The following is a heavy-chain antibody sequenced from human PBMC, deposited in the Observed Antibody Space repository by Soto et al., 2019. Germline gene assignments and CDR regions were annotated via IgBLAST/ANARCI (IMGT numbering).Heavy chain of an antibody. Sequence: TLSLTCTVSGGSISSGGYYWSWIRQHPGKGLEWIGYIYYSGSTYYNPSLKSRVTISVDTSKNQFSLKLSSVTAADTAVYYCANYYDSSGLFDYWGQGALVTVSS. V-gene: IGHV4-31*03. CDR2: IYYSGST. D-gene: IGHD3-22*01. CDR1: GGSISSGGYY. CDR3: ANYYDSSGLFDY. J-gene: IGHJ4*02.